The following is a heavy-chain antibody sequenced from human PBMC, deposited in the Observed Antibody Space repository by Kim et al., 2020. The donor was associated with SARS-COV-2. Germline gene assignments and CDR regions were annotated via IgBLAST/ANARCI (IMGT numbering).Heavy chain of an antibody. CDR1: GFTFSTYE. J-gene: IGHJ6*03. Sequence: GGSLRLSCAASGFTFSTYEMNWVRQAPGKGLEWISYISSSGATIYYADSVKGRFTISRDNTKNSLYLQMNSLRAEDTAVYYCAKRNGPYTGRLLYVWG. CDR3: AKRNGPYTGRLLYV. D-gene: IGHD3-3*01. V-gene: IGHV3-48*03. CDR2: ISSSGATI.